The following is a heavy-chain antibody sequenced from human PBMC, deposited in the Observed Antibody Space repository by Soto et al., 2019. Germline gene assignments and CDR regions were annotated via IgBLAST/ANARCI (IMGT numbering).Heavy chain of an antibody. V-gene: IGHV4-34*01. D-gene: IGHD1-26*01. CDR3: AREGGIVGATAADY. J-gene: IGHJ4*02. CDR2: VNHGPTT. CDR1: GASLRGYY. Sequence: PSETLSLTCAVYGASLRGYYLSWIRQSPGKGLEWIGEVNHGPTTNYNPSLRSRVAISVDTSKNQFSLKLNSVTAADTAVYYCAREGGIVGATAADYWGQGTLVTVSS.